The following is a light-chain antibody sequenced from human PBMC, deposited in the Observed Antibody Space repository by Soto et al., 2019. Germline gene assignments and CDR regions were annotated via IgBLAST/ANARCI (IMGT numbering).Light chain of an antibody. J-gene: IGKJ3*01. Sequence: EIVLTQSPGTLSLSPGKRATLSCRASQTISSAYLAWYQQRPGQAPRLLIYGASTGATDIPDRFSGRGSGTDFALTISRLEPEDFAVYYCQHYGSSLPITFGPGTKVDIK. V-gene: IGKV3-20*01. CDR2: GAS. CDR1: QTISSAY. CDR3: QHYGSSLPIT.